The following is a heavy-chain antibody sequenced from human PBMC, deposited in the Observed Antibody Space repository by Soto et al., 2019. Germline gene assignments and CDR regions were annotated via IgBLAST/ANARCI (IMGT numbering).Heavy chain of an antibody. D-gene: IGHD4-17*01. J-gene: IGHJ6*02. CDR1: GFSLSTGRMG. CDR2: IFSDNER. V-gene: IGHV2-26*01. Sequence: SGPTLVNPTETLTLTCTVSGFSLSTGRMGVSWIRQPPGKALEWLAHIFSDNERSYNTSMQGRLTISKDPSGSQVVLSMTNLDPVDTGTYYCVRMNADSYQFYYAMDVWGQGTTVTVSS. CDR3: VRMNADSYQFYYAMDV.